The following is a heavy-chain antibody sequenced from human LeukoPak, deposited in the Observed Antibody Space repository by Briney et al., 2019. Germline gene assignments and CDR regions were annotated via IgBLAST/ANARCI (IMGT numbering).Heavy chain of an antibody. CDR3: VEGVLWNFDS. D-gene: IGHD4/OR15-4a*01. J-gene: IGHJ4*02. CDR1: GYYINSGYY. CDR2: IYHSGST. V-gene: IGHV4-38-2*02. Sequence: AETLSLTCTVSGYYINSGYYWGWIRQPPGKGLEWIGSIYHSGSTYNNPSLQSRFTISRDNAKNPVYLQLSLVTATDPAVYFYVEGVLWNFDSWGQGTLVTVS.